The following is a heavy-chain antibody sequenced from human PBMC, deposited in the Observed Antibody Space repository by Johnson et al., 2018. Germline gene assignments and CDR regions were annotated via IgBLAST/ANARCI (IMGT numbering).Heavy chain of an antibody. V-gene: IGHV3-9*01. Sequence: EVQLLESGGGLVQPGRSLRLSCAASGFTFDDYAMHWVRQAPGKGLEWVSGISWNSGSIGYADSVQGRFTISRDNAKNSLYLQMNSLGAEDTAGYYCAKCYGDYVYYYYGMDVWGQGTTVTVSS. CDR1: GFTFDDYA. CDR3: AKCYGDYVYYYYGMDV. J-gene: IGHJ6*02. CDR2: ISWNSGSI. D-gene: IGHD4-17*01.